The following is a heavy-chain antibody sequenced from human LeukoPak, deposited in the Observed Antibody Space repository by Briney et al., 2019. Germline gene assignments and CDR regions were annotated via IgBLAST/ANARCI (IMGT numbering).Heavy chain of an antibody. CDR1: GFTFSSYA. CDR2: ISGSGGST. V-gene: IGHV3-23*01. D-gene: IGHD3-22*01. J-gene: IGHJ3*02. CDR3: AKSYYDSSGEFDAFDI. Sequence: GGSLRLSCAASGFTFSSYAMSWVRQAPGKGLEWVSAISGSGGSTYYADSVKGRFTISRDNSKNTLYLQMNSLRAEDTAVYYCAKSYYDSSGEFDAFDIWGQGTMVTVSS.